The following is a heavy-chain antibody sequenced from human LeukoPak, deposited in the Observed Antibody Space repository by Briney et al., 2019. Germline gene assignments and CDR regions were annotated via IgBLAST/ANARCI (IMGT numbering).Heavy chain of an antibody. CDR1: GFTFSSFS. D-gene: IGHD3-22*01. Sequence: GGSLRLSCAASGFTFSSFSMNWVCQAPGKRLEWVSYISSSRSTIYYADSVKGRFTISRDNAKNSLSLQMNSLRAEDTAVYYCARDYYDSSGYYYGGYWGQGTLVTVSS. CDR2: ISSSRSTI. V-gene: IGHV3-48*01. CDR3: ARDYYDSSGYYYGGY. J-gene: IGHJ4*02.